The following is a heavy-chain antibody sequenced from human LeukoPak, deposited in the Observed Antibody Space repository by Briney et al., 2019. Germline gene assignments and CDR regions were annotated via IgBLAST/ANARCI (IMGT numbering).Heavy chain of an antibody. CDR1: GFTFSSYS. CDR3: ARGKVWMRKGYSSGPSTGMDV. CDR2: ISSSSSYI. V-gene: IGHV3-21*01. J-gene: IGHJ6*02. Sequence: GGSLRLSCAASGFTFSSYSMNWVRQAPGKGLEWVSSISSSSSYIYYADSVKGRFTISRDNAKNSLYLQMNSLRAEDTAVYYCARGKVWMRKGYSSGPSTGMDVWGQGTTVTVSS. D-gene: IGHD6-19*01.